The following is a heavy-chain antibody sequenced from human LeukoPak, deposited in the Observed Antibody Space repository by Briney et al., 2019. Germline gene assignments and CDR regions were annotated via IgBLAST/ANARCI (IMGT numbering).Heavy chain of an antibody. V-gene: IGHV3-53*01. CDR1: GFTVSSNY. D-gene: IGHD6-19*01. Sequence: GGSLRLSCAASGFTVSSNYMSWVRQAPGKGLEWVSVIYSGGSTYYADSVKGRFTISRDNSKNTLYLQMNSLRAEDTAVYYCAKERPWAGTGYYFDYWGQGTLVTVSS. CDR3: AKERPWAGTGYYFDY. CDR2: IYSGGST. J-gene: IGHJ4*02.